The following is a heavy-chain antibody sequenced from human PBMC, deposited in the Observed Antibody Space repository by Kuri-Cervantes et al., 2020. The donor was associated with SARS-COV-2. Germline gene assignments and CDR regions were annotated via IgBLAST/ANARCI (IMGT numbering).Heavy chain of an antibody. CDR3: ARIPSGGNPIDY. V-gene: IGHV2-70*11. CDR2: IDWDDDK. D-gene: IGHD1-14*01. J-gene: IGHJ4*02. CDR1: GFSHSTSGMC. Sequence: SGPTLVKPTQTLTLNCTLSGFSHSTSGMCVSWIRQPPGKALEWLARIDWDDDKRYGPSLKSRLTITKDTSKNQVVLTMTNMDPVDTATYYCARIPSGGNPIDYWGQGTLVTVSS.